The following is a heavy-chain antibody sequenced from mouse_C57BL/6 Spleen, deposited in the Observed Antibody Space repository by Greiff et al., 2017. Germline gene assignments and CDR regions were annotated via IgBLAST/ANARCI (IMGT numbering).Heavy chain of an antibody. CDR1: GYAFSSYW. V-gene: IGHV1-80*01. Sequence: VQLQQSGAELVKPGASVKISCKASGYAFSSYWMNWVKQRPGKGLEWIGQIYPGDGDTNYNGKFKGQATLTADKSSSTAYMQLSSLTSEDSAVYFCARRDYYGSSPYYFDYWGQGTTLTVSS. J-gene: IGHJ2*01. CDR2: IYPGDGDT. CDR3: ARRDYYGSSPYYFDY. D-gene: IGHD1-1*01.